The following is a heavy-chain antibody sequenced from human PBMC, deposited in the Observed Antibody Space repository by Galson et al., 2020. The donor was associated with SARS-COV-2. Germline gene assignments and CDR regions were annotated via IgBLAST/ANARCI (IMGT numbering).Heavy chain of an antibody. CDR3: ATDNEADYYDSSSYHYFDY. CDR2: ITWDGGRT. J-gene: IGHJ4*02. Sequence: PGGSLRLSCAASGFTFDDYTMHWVSQAPGKGLEWVSLITWDGGRTYSADSVKGRFTISRDNSKNSLYLQMNSLRTEDTALYYCATDNEADYYDSSSYHYFDYWGQGTLVIVSS. CDR1: GFTFDDYT. V-gene: IGHV3-43*01. D-gene: IGHD3-22*01.